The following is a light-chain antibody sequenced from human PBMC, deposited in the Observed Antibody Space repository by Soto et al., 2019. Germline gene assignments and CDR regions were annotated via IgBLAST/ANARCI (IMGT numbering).Light chain of an antibody. CDR2: DVN. J-gene: IGLJ2*01. Sequence: QSVLTQPPSASGSPGQSVTISCTGTSRDVGGYNYVSWYQQHPGKAPKLMIYDVNKRPSGVPDRFSGSKSGNTASLTVSGLQAEDEADYYCSSYAGSNNLRVFGGGTKLTVL. CDR1: SRDVGGYNY. V-gene: IGLV2-8*01. CDR3: SSYAGSNNLRV.